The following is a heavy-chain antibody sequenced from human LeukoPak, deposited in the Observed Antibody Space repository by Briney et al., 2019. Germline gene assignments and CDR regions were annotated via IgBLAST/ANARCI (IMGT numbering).Heavy chain of an antibody. Sequence: GGSLRLSCAASGFTFGSPWMHWVRQAPGKGLVWVSRINSDGSATAYADSVKGRFTISRDDAENTLYLQMNSLRAEDTAVYYCARGTAGYHSSYFDYWGQGTLVTVSS. CDR1: GFTFGSPW. CDR3: ARGTAGYHSSYFDY. D-gene: IGHD3-16*02. J-gene: IGHJ4*02. V-gene: IGHV3-74*01. CDR2: INSDGSAT.